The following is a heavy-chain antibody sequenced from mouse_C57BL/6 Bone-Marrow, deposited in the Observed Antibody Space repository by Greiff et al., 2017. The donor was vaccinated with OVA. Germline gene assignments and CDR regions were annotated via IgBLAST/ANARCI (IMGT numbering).Heavy chain of an antibody. V-gene: IGHV14-4*01. CDR1: GFNIKDDY. CDR3: TKGYYGTWFAY. D-gene: IGHD1-1*01. CDR2: IDPENGDT. J-gene: IGHJ3*01. Sequence: EVKLEESGAELVRPGASVKLSCTASGFNIKDDYMHWVKQRPEQGLEWIGWIDPENGDTEYASKFQGKATITADTSSNTAYLQLSSLTSEDTAVYYCTKGYYGTWFAYWGQGTLVTVSA.